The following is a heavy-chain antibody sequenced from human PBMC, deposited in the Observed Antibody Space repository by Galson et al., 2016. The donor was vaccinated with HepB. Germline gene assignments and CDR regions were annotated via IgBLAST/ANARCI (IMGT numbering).Heavy chain of an antibody. Sequence: SLRLSCAASGFTFSSYGMHWVRQAPGKGLEWVAVIWYDGSNKYYADSVKGRFTISRDNSKNTLYLQMNSLRDEDTAVYYCAKGTGSSYYHGYFQHWGQGTLVTVFS. CDR2: IWYDGSNK. V-gene: IGHV3-33*06. CDR3: AKGTGSSYYHGYFQH. J-gene: IGHJ1*01. D-gene: IGHD3-22*01. CDR1: GFTFSSYG.